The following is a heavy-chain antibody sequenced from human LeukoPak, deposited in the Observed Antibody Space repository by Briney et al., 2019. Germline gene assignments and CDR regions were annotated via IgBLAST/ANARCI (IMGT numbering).Heavy chain of an antibody. CDR3: ARLNDGFDI. CDR2: IEPGDSDT. CDR1: GYCFTSYW. J-gene: IGHJ3*02. Sequence: GESLQIPCKGSGYCFTSYWIGWVRHMPGKGVEWMGIIEPGDSDTKCSPPFQGQVTFSADRPISTAYLQWSSLRASDTARYYCARLNDGFDIWGQGTMVTVSS. V-gene: IGHV5-51*01.